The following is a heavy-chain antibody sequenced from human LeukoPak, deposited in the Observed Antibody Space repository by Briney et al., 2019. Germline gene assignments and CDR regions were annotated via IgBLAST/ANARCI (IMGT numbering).Heavy chain of an antibody. CDR2: INPNSGGT. J-gene: IGHJ5*02. V-gene: IGHV1-2*02. D-gene: IGHD2-2*02. Sequence: ASVKVSCKAPGYTFTGYYMHWVRQAPGQGLEWMGWINPNSGGTNYAQKFQGRVTMTMDTSISTAYMELSRLRSDDTAVYYCARIDCSSTSCNNSWFDPWGQGTLVTDSS. CDR1: GYTFTGYY. CDR3: ARIDCSSTSCNNSWFDP.